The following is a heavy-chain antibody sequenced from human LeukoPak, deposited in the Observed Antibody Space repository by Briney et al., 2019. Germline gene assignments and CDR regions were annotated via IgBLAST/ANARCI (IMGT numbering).Heavy chain of an antibody. J-gene: IGHJ4*02. D-gene: IGHD2-2*01. CDR3: ARVGGYCSSTSCLFRGGPNYFDY. CDR2: IKQDGSEK. V-gene: IGHV3-7*01. CDR1: GFTFSNAW. Sequence: GGSLRLSCAASGFTFSNAWMSWVRQAPGKGLEWVANIKQDGSEKYYVDSVKGRFTISRDNAKKSLYLQMNSLRAEDTAVYYCARVGGYCSSTSCLFRGGPNYFDYWGQGTLVTVSS.